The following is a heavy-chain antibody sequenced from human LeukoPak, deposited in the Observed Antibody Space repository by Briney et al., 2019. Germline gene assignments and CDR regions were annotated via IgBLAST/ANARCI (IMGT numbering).Heavy chain of an antibody. D-gene: IGHD2-15*01. V-gene: IGHV3-30*04. CDR1: GFTFSSYA. J-gene: IGHJ4*02. CDR3: ARDGGGYFDY. CDR2: ISYDGSNK. Sequence: GGSLRLSCAASGFTFSSYAMHWVRQAPGKGLEWVAVISYDGSNKYYADSVRGRFTISRDNSKNTLYQQMNSLRAEDTAVYYCARDGGGYFDYWGQGTLVTVSS.